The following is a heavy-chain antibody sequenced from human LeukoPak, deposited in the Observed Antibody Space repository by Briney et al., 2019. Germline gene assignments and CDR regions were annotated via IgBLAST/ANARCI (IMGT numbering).Heavy chain of an antibody. D-gene: IGHD2-21*02. V-gene: IGHV3-23*01. CDR2: IGSGSAGTT. J-gene: IGHJ6*02. Sequence: GGSLRLSCAASGFTFSAYAMRWIRQAPGKGLEWVSAIGSGSAGTTIYAESVKDRFTISRDDSKNTLYLQMSSLRGDDSAVYYCAKNCDSPMGVPYAMDVWGRGTTVTVSS. CDR3: AKNCDSPMGVPYAMDV. CDR1: GFTFSAYA.